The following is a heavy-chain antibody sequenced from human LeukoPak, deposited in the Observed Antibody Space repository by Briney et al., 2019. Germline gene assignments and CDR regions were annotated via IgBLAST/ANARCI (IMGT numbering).Heavy chain of an antibody. CDR1: GDPISSSSYY. V-gene: IGHV4-39*07. D-gene: IGHD3-3*01. CDR3: ARDRRFLEWLLGGWFDP. Sequence: SEPLSLPCTVSGDPISSSSYYTGRIPQPPGKRPEWIRSIYYSGSTYYNPSLKSRVTISVDTSKNHFSLKLSSVTAADTAVYYCARDRRFLEWLLGGWFDPWGQGTLVTVSS. CDR2: IYYSGST. J-gene: IGHJ5*02.